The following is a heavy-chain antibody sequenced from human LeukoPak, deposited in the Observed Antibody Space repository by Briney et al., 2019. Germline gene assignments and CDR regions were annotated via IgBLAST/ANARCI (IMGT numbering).Heavy chain of an antibody. CDR3: ARRRSRPWDWFDP. CDR2: IYYSGST. J-gene: IGHJ5*02. V-gene: IGHV4-39*01. D-gene: IGHD1-1*01. CDR1: GGSTSSSSYY. Sequence: ASETLSLTCTVSGGSTSSSSYYWGWIRQPPGKGLEWIGSIYYSGSTYYNPSLKSRVTISVDTSKNQFSLKLSSVTAADTAVYYCARRRSRPWDWFDPWGQGTLVTVSS.